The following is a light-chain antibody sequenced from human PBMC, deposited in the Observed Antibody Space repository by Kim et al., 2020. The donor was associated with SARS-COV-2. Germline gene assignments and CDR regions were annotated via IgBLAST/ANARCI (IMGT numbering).Light chain of an antibody. Sequence: DIQMTQSPSSLSASVGDRVTITCQASQDINKYLSWYQQKPGKAPQLLIYDASKLDTGVPSRFSGSGSGTDFTFTISSLQPEDFATYYCQQYDSVPLTFSGGTKVDIK. V-gene: IGKV1-33*01. CDR1: QDINKY. J-gene: IGKJ4*01. CDR2: DAS. CDR3: QQYDSVPLT.